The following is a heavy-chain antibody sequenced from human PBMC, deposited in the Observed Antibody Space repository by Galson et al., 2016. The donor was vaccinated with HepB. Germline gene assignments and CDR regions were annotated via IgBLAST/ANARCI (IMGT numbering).Heavy chain of an antibody. D-gene: IGHD2-15*01. CDR2: IKSKSDNGTA. CDR1: GFSLSNAW. Sequence: LRLSCAVSGFSLSNAWMTWIRQAPGKGLEWVGRIKSKSDNGTADYAAPVKDRFTISRGDSKNAVYLQMNSLKGDDTGVYYCNTRVGMVARVTPNDFWGQGTLVTVSS. CDR3: NTRVGMVARVTPNDF. V-gene: IGHV3-15*01. J-gene: IGHJ4*02.